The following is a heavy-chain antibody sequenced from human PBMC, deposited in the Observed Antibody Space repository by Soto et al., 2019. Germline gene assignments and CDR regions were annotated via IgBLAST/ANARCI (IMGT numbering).Heavy chain of an antibody. V-gene: IGHV4-31*11. CDR3: ARWWSGSRQGFDP. Sequence: SETLSLTCAVSGVSISSGDYCWSWIRQHPGKGLEWIGYIYYSGSTYYNPSLKSRVTISVDTSKNQFSLKLSSVTAADTAVYYCARWWSGSRQGFDPWGQGTLVTVSS. CDR1: GVSISSGDYC. CDR2: IYYSGST. J-gene: IGHJ5*02. D-gene: IGHD3-3*01.